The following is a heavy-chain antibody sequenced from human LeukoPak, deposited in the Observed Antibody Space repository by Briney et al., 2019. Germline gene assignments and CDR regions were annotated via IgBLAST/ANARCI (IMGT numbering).Heavy chain of an antibody. Sequence: SETLSLTCTVSGASMSSSYWSWIRQPAGKGLEWIGRIYTSGVTSYNPSHKSRVIMSIDASKNQFSLNLSSVIAADTAVYYCSRGSYNSWSWGQGTLVTVSS. D-gene: IGHD3-10*01. CDR3: SRGSYNSWS. CDR2: IYTSGVT. V-gene: IGHV4-4*07. CDR1: GASMSSSY. J-gene: IGHJ5*02.